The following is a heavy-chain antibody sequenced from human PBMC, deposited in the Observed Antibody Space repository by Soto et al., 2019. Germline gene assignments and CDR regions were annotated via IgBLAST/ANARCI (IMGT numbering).Heavy chain of an antibody. CDR3: ARSDPAYAYGLNV. CDR2: INPSGDRT. CDR1: GFSFSDYF. D-gene: IGHD3-10*01. V-gene: IGHV1-46*01. Sequence: ASVKVSCKASGFSFSDYFMHWVRQAPGQGLEWMGIINPSGDRTDYAQKFQGRVTITRDTSTSTVYMDLSSLRYEDTAVYYCARSDPAYAYGLNVWGQGTTVTVSS. J-gene: IGHJ6*02.